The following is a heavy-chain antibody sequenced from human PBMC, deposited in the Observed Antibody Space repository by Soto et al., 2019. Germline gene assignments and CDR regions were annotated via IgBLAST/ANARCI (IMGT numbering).Heavy chain of an antibody. V-gene: IGHV3-7*01. CDR3: ARDWRPHSTVVTGTKYYYYYYGMDV. Sequence: GGSLRLSCAASGFTFSSYWMSWVRQAPGKGLEWVANIKQDGSEKYYVDSVKGRFTISRDNAKNSLYLQMNSLRAEDTAVYYCARDWRPHSTVVTGTKYYYYYYGMDVWGQGTTVTVSS. D-gene: IGHD4-17*01. J-gene: IGHJ6*02. CDR2: IKQDGSEK. CDR1: GFTFSSYW.